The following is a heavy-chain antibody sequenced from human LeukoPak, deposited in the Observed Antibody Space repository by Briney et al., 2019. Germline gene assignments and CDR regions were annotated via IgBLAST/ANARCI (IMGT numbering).Heavy chain of an antibody. D-gene: IGHD5-24*01. CDR3: ARWDGYNSQFDY. CDR1: GGSISSYY. J-gene: IGHJ4*02. V-gene: IGHV4-59*01. Sequence: SETLSLTCTVSGGSISSYYWSWIRQPPGKGLEWIGYIYYSGSTNYNPSLKSRVTISVDTSKNQFSLRPTSVTAADTAVYYCARWDGYNSQFDYWGQGTLVTVSS. CDR2: IYYSGST.